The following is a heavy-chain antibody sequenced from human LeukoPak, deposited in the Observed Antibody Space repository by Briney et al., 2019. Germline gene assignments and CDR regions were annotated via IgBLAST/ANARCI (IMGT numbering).Heavy chain of an antibody. CDR1: GYTFTGYY. V-gene: IGHV1-2*02. CDR2: INPNSGGT. J-gene: IGHJ5*02. D-gene: IGHD3-16*02. CDR3: ARDRMITFGGVIVAYNWFDP. Sequence: GASVKVSYKASGYTFTGYYMHWVRQAPGQGLEWMGWINPNSGGTNYAQKFQGRVTMTRDTSISTAYMELSRLRSDDTAVYYCARDRMITFGGVIVAYNWFDPWGQGTLVTVSS.